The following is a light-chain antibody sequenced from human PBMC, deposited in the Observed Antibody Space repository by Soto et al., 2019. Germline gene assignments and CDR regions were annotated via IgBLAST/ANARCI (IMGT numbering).Light chain of an antibody. CDR1: QDITNC. CDR3: QHLHNYPPT. Sequence: DIQMTQTPSSLSASVGDRVTFTCQASQDITNCLNWYHQKPGKAPNLLIYDASTLQSGVPSRFSASGSGTEFTLTISSLQAEDFATYYCQHLHNYPPTFGGGTKVEIK. CDR2: DAS. J-gene: IGKJ4*01. V-gene: IGKV1-9*01.